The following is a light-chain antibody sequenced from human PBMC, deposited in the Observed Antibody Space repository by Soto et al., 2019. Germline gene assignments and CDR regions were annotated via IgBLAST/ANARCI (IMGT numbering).Light chain of an antibody. CDR2: EVS. V-gene: IGLV2-14*01. Sequence: QSVLTQPASVSGSPGQSITISCTGTNSDVGGYNSVSWFQQHPSKAPKLIIYEVSHRPSGVSIRFSGSKSGNTASLTISGLQAEDEADYYCNSYRHSTTLVFGTGTKLTVL. CDR3: NSYRHSTTLV. J-gene: IGLJ1*01. CDR1: NSDVGGYNS.